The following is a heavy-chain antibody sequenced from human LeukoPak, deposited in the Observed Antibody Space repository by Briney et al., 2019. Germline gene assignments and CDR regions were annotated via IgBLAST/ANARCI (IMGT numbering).Heavy chain of an antibody. CDR1: GFTFSSYS. CDR3: AELGITMIGGV. CDR2: ISSSGSTI. Sequence: GGSLRLSCAASGFTFSSYSMNWVRQAPGKGLEWVSYISSSGSTIYYADSVKGRFTIFRDNAKNSLYLQMNSLRAEDTAVYYCAELGITMIGGVWGKGTTVTISS. V-gene: IGHV3-48*04. D-gene: IGHD3-10*02. J-gene: IGHJ6*04.